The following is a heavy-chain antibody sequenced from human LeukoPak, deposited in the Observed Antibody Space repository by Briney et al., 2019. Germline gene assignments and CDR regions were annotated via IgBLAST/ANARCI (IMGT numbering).Heavy chain of an antibody. CDR3: ARGQSIAVAGTNFDY. J-gene: IGHJ4*02. Sequence: PSETLSLTCTVSGGSISSGGYYWSWIRQHPGKGLEWIGYIYYSGSTYSNPSLKSRVTISVDTSKNQFSLKLSSVTAADTAVYYCARGQSIAVAGTNFDYWGQGTLVTVSS. D-gene: IGHD6-19*01. V-gene: IGHV4-31*03. CDR2: IYYSGST. CDR1: GGSISSGGYY.